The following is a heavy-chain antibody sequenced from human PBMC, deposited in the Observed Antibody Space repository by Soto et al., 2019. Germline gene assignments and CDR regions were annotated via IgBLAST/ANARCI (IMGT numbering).Heavy chain of an antibody. CDR2: IYPGDSDT. V-gene: IGHV5-51*01. CDR3: ARTRDSSGYYYDGYSCGMDV. D-gene: IGHD3-22*01. J-gene: IGHJ6*02. CDR1: GYSFTSYW. Sequence: GESLKISCKGSGYSFTSYWIGWVRQMPGKGLEWMGIIYPGDSDTRYSPSFQGQVTISADKSISTAYLQWSSLNASDTAMYYCARTRDSSGYYYDGYSCGMDVWGQGTTVTVSS.